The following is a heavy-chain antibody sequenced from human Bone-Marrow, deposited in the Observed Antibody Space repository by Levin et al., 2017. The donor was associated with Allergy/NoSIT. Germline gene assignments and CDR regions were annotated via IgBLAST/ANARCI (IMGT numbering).Heavy chain of an antibody. D-gene: IGHD2-21*02. CDR2: ITSSGGST. CDR1: GFTFNRYA. Sequence: LSLTCAASGFTFNRYAMSWVRQAPGKGLDWVSSITSSGGSTYYADSVKGRFTISRDNSKNTLYLQMNSLRAEDTAVYYCAKVPCSGDCYLLDYWGQGNLVTVSS. J-gene: IGHJ4*02. CDR3: AKVPCSGDCYLLDY. V-gene: IGHV3-23*01.